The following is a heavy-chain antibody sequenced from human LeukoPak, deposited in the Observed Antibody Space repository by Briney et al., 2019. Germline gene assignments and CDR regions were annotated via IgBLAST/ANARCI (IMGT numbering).Heavy chain of an antibody. V-gene: IGHV3-23*01. CDR1: GFTLSNNT. CDR3: ARRKVGGTGDY. D-gene: IGHD1-26*01. CDR2: VSGNGGSS. J-gene: IGHJ4*02. Sequence: GGSLRLSCAVSGFTLSNNTMNWVRQAPGKGLEWVSAVSGNGGSSFYADSVKGRFTISRDNSKNTLFLQVDSLRAEDSAIYYCARRKVGGTGDYWGQGTQVTVSS.